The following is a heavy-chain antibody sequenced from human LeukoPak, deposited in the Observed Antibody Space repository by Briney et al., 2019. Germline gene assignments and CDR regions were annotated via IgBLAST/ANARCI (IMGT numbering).Heavy chain of an antibody. D-gene: IGHD3-22*01. CDR1: GYTLAELA. J-gene: IGHJ4*02. V-gene: IGHV1-24*01. CDR2: FDPEDGET. CDR3: ARGSGYYPDY. Sequence: ASVKVSCKVTGYTLAELAMHWVRQAPGKGLEWMGGFDPEDGETIYAQSFQGRVTMSEDTSTDTAYMELSSLRSEDTAVYYCARGSGYYPDYWGQGTLVTVSS.